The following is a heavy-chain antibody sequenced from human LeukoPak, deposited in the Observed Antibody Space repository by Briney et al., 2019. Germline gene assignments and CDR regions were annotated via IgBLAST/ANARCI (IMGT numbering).Heavy chain of an antibody. J-gene: IGHJ5*02. CDR2: IIPIFGTA. V-gene: IGHV1-69*13. D-gene: IGHD6-13*01. CDR1: GGTFSSYA. Sequence: RASVKVSCKASGGTFSSYAISWVRQAPGQGLEWMGGIIPIFGTANYAQKFQGRVTITADESTSTAYMELNSLRSEDTAVYYCASHSSSWYFGNWFDPWGQGTLVTVSS. CDR3: ASHSSSWYFGNWFDP.